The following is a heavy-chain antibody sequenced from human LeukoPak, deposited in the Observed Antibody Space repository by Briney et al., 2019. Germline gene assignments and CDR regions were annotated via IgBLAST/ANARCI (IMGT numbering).Heavy chain of an antibody. CDR3: AKDRYCSSTSCGDFDY. Sequence: GGSLRLSCAASGFTFSSYAMSWVRQAPGKGLEWVSAISGSGGSTYYADSEKGRFTISRDNSKNTLYLQMNSLRAEDTAVYYCAKDRYCSSTSCGDFDYWGQGTLVTVSS. CDR1: GFTFSSYA. CDR2: ISGSGGST. V-gene: IGHV3-23*01. D-gene: IGHD2-2*01. J-gene: IGHJ4*02.